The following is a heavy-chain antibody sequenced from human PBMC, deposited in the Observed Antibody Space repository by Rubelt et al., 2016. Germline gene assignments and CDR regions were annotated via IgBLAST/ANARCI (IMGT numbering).Heavy chain of an antibody. CDR3: ARGLGLGYSSSWFNWFDP. CDR2: INAGNGNT. V-gene: IGHV1-3*01. CDR1: GYTFTSYA. D-gene: IGHD6-13*01. J-gene: IGHJ5*02. Sequence: QVQLVQSGAEVKKPGASVKVSCKASGYTFTSYAMHWVRQAPGQRLEWMGWINAGNGNTKYSQKFQGRDTITSETSASTAYRELSSLRSEDTAVYYCARGLGLGYSSSWFNWFDPWGQGTLVTVSS.